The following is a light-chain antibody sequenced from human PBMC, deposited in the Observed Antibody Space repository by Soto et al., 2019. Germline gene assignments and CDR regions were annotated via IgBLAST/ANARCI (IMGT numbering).Light chain of an antibody. V-gene: IGKV3-20*01. Sequence: ENVLTQSPGTLSLSPGARATLSCRASQTLSANFLAWYQQKPGQAPKLVIYGVSKRATGIPDRFSGSGSGTDFTLTIARLEPEDFAMYYCQQYGGPPLFCGGTTVEI. J-gene: IGKJ4*01. CDR1: QTLSANF. CDR3: QQYGGPPL. CDR2: GVS.